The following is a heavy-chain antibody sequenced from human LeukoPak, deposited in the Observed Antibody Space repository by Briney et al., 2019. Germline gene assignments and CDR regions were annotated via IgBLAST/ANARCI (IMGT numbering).Heavy chain of an antibody. Sequence: SETLSLTCTVSGGSISSYYWSWIRQPPGKGLEWIGSISYSGSTYYNPSLKSRVTISVDTSRNHFSLRLTSVAAADTAVYYCAAYYYDSSGYFACGQGTLVTVSS. D-gene: IGHD3-22*01. CDR3: AAYYYDSSGYFA. J-gene: IGHJ5*02. CDR2: ISYSGST. V-gene: IGHV4-59*05. CDR1: GGSISSYY.